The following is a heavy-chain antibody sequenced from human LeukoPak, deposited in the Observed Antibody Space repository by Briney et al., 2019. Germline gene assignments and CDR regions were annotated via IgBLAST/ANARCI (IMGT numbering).Heavy chain of an antibody. J-gene: IGHJ6*02. CDR3: ARGDGGYYYGMDV. CDR1: GFTFSTYE. V-gene: IGHV3-48*03. CDR2: ISGSGTTV. Sequence: PGGSLRLSCAASGFTFSTYEMNWVRQAPGKGLEWVSYISGSGTTVYYADSVKVRFTISRDNAKNSQFLQINSLRAGDTAVYYCARGDGGYYYGMDVWGQGTTVTVSS. D-gene: IGHD5-24*01.